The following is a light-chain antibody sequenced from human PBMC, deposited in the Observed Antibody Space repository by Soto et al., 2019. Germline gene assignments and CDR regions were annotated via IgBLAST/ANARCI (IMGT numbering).Light chain of an antibody. CDR3: SSYAGSNNNLV. Sequence: QSALTQPPSASGSPGQSVTISCTGTSSDVGGYNFVSWYQQHPGKAPKLMIYEVTRRPSGVPDRFSGSKSGNTASLTVSGLQAEDEADYYCSSYAGSNNNLVFGGGTKVTVL. V-gene: IGLV2-8*01. CDR2: EVT. J-gene: IGLJ2*01. CDR1: SSDVGGYNF.